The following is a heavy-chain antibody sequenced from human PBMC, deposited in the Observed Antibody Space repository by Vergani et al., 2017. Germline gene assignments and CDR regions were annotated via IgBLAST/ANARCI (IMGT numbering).Heavy chain of an antibody. D-gene: IGHD1-26*01. V-gene: IGHV3-23*01. CDR2: ISGSGGST. CDR3: AEPPENIVGATPFDY. Sequence: EVQLLESGGGLVQPGGSLRLSCAASGFTFSSYAMSWVRQAPGKGREWVSAISGSGGSTYYADSVKGRFTISRDDSKNTLYLQMNSLRAEDTAVYYCAEPPENIVGATPFDYWGQGTLVTVSS. CDR1: GFTFSSYA. J-gene: IGHJ4*02.